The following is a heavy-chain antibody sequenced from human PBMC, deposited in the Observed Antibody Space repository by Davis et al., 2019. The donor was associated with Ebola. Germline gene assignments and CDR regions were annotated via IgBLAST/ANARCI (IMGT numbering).Heavy chain of an antibody. V-gene: IGHV1-2*02. CDR1: GYTFTGYY. CDR3: ARDPSGGYDFWSGYWGTGMDYYYYGMDV. D-gene: IGHD3-3*01. Sequence: ASVKVSCKASGYTFTGYYMHWVRQAPGQGLEWMGWINPNSGGTNYAQKFQGRVTMTRDTSTSTVYMELSSLRSEDTAVYYCARDPSGGYDFWSGYWGTGMDYYYYGMDVWGQGTTVTVSS. CDR2: INPNSGGT. J-gene: IGHJ6*02.